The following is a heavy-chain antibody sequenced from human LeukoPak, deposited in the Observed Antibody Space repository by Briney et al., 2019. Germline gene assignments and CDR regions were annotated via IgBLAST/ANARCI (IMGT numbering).Heavy chain of an antibody. J-gene: IGHJ4*02. Sequence: TTSETLSLTCAVYGGSFSGYYWSWIRQPPGKGLEWIGEINHSGSTNYNPSLKSRVTISVDTSKNQFSLKLSSVTAADTAVYYCARVLDYYGSGTRDFDYWGQGTLVTVSS. CDR2: INHSGST. D-gene: IGHD3-10*01. CDR3: ARVLDYYGSGTRDFDY. V-gene: IGHV4-34*01. CDR1: GGSFSGYY.